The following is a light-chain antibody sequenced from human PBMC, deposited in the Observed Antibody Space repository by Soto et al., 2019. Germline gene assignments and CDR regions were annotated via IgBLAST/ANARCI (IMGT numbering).Light chain of an antibody. V-gene: IGKV3-15*01. J-gene: IGKJ1*01. CDR3: QQYDHWWT. Sequence: EIVMTQSPATLSVSPGERATLSCRASQSVSSYLAWYQQKPGQAPRLLIYGASTRATGIPARFTGSGSGTEFTLTISSLQSEDFAVYHCQQYDHWWTFGQGTKVDIK. CDR1: QSVSSY. CDR2: GAS.